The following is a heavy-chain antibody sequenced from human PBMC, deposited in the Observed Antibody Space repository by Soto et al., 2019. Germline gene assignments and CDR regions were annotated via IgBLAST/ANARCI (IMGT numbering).Heavy chain of an antibody. Sequence: GASVKVSCKASGGTLSSYAISWVRQAPGQGLEWMGGIIPIFGTANYAQKFQGRVTITADESTSTAYMELSSLRSEDTAVYYCASLGAAAATGNYDYWGQGTLVTVSS. J-gene: IGHJ4*02. CDR1: GGTLSSYA. CDR3: ASLGAAAATGNYDY. CDR2: IIPIFGTA. D-gene: IGHD6-13*01. V-gene: IGHV1-69*13.